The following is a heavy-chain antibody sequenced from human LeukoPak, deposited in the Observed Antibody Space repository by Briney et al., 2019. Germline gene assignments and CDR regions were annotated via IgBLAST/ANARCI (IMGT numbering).Heavy chain of an antibody. CDR1: GGSFSDYY. D-gene: IGHD3-9*01. CDR2: IHHSGST. J-gene: IGHJ5*02. V-gene: IGHV4-34*01. CDR3: AGGIKIYDVLTGYGATGWFDP. Sequence: SETLSLTCDVYGGSFSDYYWNWIREPPGEGLEWIGEIHHSGSTNYDPSLKSRVTISVDTSKNQLSLKLTSVTAADTAMYYCAGGIKIYDVLTGYGATGWFDPWGQGTLVTVSS.